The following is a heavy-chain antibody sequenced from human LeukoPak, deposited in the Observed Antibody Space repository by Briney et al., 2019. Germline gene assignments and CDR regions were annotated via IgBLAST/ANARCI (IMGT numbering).Heavy chain of an antibody. CDR3: ARDRGTEVYFDY. CDR2: INPSGGST. J-gene: IGHJ4*02. V-gene: IGHV1-46*01. Sequence: ASVKVSCKASGYTFTSYYMHWVRQAPGQGLEWMGIINPSGGSTSYAQKFQGRVTMTRDTSTSTVYMELSSLRPEDTAVYYCARDRGTEVYFDYWGQGTLVTVSS. D-gene: IGHD1-26*01. CDR1: GYTFTSYY.